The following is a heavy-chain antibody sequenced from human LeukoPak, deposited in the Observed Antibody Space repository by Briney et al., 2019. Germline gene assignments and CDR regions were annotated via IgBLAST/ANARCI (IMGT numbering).Heavy chain of an antibody. V-gene: IGHV1-69*04. CDR3: AVGRSSGWTLDY. Sequence: SVKVSCKASGGTFSSYAISWVRQAPEQGLEWMGRIIPILGIANYAQKFQGRVTITADKSTSTAYMELSSLRSEDTAVYYCAVGRSSGWTLDYWGQGTLVTVSS. D-gene: IGHD6-19*01. J-gene: IGHJ4*02. CDR2: IIPILGIA. CDR1: GGTFSSYA.